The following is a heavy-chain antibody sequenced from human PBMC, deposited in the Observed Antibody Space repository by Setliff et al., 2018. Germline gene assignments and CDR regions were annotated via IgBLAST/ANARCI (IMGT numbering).Heavy chain of an antibody. CDR2: ITGGGGST. J-gene: IGHJ4*02. D-gene: IGHD2-15*01. V-gene: IGHV3-23*01. CDR1: GFTFSNYA. Sequence: GGSLRLSCAASGFTFSNYAMSWVRRAPGKGLAWVSGITGGGGSTYYADPVKGRFTISRDNSKKTLYLQMNSLRAEDTAVYYCAKRGPYCSGGTCHYYFDYWGQGTLVTVSS. CDR3: AKRGPYCSGGTCHYYFDY.